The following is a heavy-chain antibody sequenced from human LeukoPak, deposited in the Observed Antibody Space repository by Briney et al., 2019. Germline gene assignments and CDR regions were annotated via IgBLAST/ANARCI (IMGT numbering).Heavy chain of an antibody. CDR2: MNQDGSEK. V-gene: IGHV3-7*01. CDR1: GLIFRSYW. CDR3: ARERDGRFFDY. D-gene: IGHD5-24*01. Sequence: GGSLRLSCAVSGLIFRSYWMSWVRQAPGKGLEWVANMNQDGSEKYFVGSVKGRFTISRDNAKNSLHLQMNTLRAEDTAVYYCARERDGRFFDYWGQGTLVTVSS. J-gene: IGHJ4*02.